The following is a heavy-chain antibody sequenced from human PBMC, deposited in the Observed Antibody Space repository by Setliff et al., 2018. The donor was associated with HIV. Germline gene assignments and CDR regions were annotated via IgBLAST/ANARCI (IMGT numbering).Heavy chain of an antibody. CDR1: GGSISSRGYY. V-gene: IGHV4-31*03. D-gene: IGHD2-8*01. CDR3: ARPTTGLGGGAAFDI. CDR2: IFYSGST. J-gene: IGHJ3*02. Sequence: SETLSLTCTVSGGSISSRGYYWGWIRQPPGKELEWIGYIFYSGSTYYNPSLKSRVTISVDTSKNQFSLKLSSVTAADTAVYYCARPTTGLGGGAAFDIWGQGTMVTVSS.